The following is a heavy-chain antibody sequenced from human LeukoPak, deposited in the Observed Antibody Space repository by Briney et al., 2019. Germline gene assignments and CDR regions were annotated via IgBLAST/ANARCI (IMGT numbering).Heavy chain of an antibody. CDR2: ISYDGSNK. V-gene: IGHV3-30*04. D-gene: IGHD3-22*01. CDR3: ASEITMIVG. Sequence: GGSLRLSCAASGFTFSSYAMHWVRQAPGKGLEWVAVISYDGSNKYYADSVKGRFTISRDNSRNTLYLQMNSLRAEDTAVYYCASEITMIVGWGQGTLVTVSS. CDR1: GFTFSSYA. J-gene: IGHJ4*02.